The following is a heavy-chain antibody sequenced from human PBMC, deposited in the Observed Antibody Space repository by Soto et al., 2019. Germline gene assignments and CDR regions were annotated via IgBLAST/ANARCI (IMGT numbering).Heavy chain of an antibody. CDR3: ARKASISTAKRTPHYYYGMDV. D-gene: IGHD3-9*01. V-gene: IGHV3-48*02. CDR2: ISSSSSTI. CDR1: GWTFSGYC. Sequence: PWGSLSLSCAASGWTFSGYCMNWVRQAPGKGLEWVSYISSSSSTIYYAYSVKGRFTISRDNAKNSLYLQMNRLRDEDTVVYYGARKASISTAKRTPHYYYGMDVWGQGTTVTVYS. J-gene: IGHJ6*02.